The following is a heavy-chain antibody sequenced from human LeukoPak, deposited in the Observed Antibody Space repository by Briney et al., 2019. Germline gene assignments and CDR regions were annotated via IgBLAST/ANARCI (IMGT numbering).Heavy chain of an antibody. J-gene: IGHJ4*02. CDR1: GGSISSGDYY. CDR2: IYYSGST. D-gene: IGHD5-18*01. V-gene: IGHV4-30-4*01. Sequence: SETLSLTCTVSGGSISSGDYYWSWIRQPPGKGLEWIGYIYYSGSTYYNPSLKSRVTISVDTPKNQFSLKLSSVTAADTAVYYCARDRGYSYGRPYYFDYWGQGTLVTVSS. CDR3: ARDRGYSYGRPYYFDY.